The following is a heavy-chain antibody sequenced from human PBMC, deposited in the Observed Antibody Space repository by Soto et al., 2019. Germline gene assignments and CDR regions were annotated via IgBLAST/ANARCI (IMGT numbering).Heavy chain of an antibody. Sequence: QVQLVESGGGVVQPGRSLRLSCAASGFTFSSYGMHWVRQAPGKGLEWVAVISYDGSNKYYADSVKGRFTISRDNSKNTLYLQMNSLRAEDTAVYYCAKDPKDYYDSSGYYFGYWGQGTLVTVFS. V-gene: IGHV3-30*18. D-gene: IGHD3-22*01. CDR2: ISYDGSNK. CDR1: GFTFSSYG. CDR3: AKDPKDYYDSSGYYFGY. J-gene: IGHJ4*02.